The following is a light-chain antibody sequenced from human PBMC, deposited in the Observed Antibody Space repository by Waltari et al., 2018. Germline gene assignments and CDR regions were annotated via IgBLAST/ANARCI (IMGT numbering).Light chain of an antibody. Sequence: QSVLTQPPSVSGAPGQRVTISCTGSTSNIGAGFPLHWYQQFPGTAPKLLIYGNNNRPSGVPDRFSGSKSGTSASLAITGLQAEDEGDYYCQSYDSSLSGSGVFGGGTKLTVL. CDR2: GNN. J-gene: IGLJ3*02. CDR1: TSNIGAGFP. CDR3: QSYDSSLSGSGV. V-gene: IGLV1-40*01.